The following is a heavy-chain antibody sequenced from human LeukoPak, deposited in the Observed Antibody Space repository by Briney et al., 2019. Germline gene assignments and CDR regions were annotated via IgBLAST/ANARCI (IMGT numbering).Heavy chain of an antibody. V-gene: IGHV4-59*01. CDR1: GGSISSYY. J-gene: IGHJ4*02. CDR3: ARNRPHYYGSGSYFDY. Sequence: PSETLSLTCTVSGGSISSYYWSWIRQPPGKGLEWIGYIYYSGSTNYNPSLKSRVTISVDTSKNQFSPKLSSVTAADTAVYYCARNRPHYYGSGSYFDYWGQGTLVTVSS. D-gene: IGHD3-10*01. CDR2: IYYSGST.